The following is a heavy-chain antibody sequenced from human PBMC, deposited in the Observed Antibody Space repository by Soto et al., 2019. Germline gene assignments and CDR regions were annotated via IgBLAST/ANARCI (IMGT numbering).Heavy chain of an antibody. D-gene: IGHD1-26*01. CDR1: GFTFDDYA. CDR2: ISWNSGSI. Sequence: GASLSLSCAASGFTFDDYAMHWVRQAPGKGLEWVSGISWNSGSIGYADSVKGRFTISRDNAKNSLYLQMNSLRAEDTALYYCAKDIGGSYENYFDYWGQGTLVTVSS. CDR3: AKDIGGSYENYFDY. J-gene: IGHJ4*02. V-gene: IGHV3-9*01.